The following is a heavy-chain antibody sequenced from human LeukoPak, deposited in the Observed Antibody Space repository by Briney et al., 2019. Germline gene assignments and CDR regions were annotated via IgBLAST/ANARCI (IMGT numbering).Heavy chain of an antibody. J-gene: IGHJ2*01. Sequence: SETLSLTCAVYGGSFSGYYWSWIRQPPGKGLEWIGEINHSGSTNYNPSLKSRVTTSVDTSKNQFSLKLSSVTAADTAVYYCARGRPSQQLARWYFDLWGRGTLVTVSS. CDR2: INHSGST. D-gene: IGHD6-13*01. CDR1: GGSFSGYY. V-gene: IGHV4-34*01. CDR3: ARGRPSQQLARWYFDL.